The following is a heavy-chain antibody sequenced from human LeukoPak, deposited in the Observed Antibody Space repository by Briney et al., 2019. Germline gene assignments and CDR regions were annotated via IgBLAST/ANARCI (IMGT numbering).Heavy chain of an antibody. CDR1: GFRFSSYS. V-gene: IGHV3-66*01. J-gene: IGHJ6*02. Sequence: GGSLRLSCAVSGFRFSSYSMNWVRQAPGKGLEWVSVTYSGGSTYYADSVKGRFTISRDNSKNTLYLQMNSLRAEDTAVYYCARAPGAYYYYGMDVWGQGTTVTVSS. CDR2: TYSGGST. CDR3: ARAPGAYYYYGMDV. D-gene: IGHD3-10*01.